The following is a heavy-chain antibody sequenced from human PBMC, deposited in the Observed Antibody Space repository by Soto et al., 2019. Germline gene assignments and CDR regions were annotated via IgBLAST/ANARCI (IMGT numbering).Heavy chain of an antibody. CDR3: ARDPDILTTPDFDY. CDR2: INGGNGDT. D-gene: IGHD5-12*01. Sequence: QVQLVQSGAEVKKPGASVKISCKASGYTFSSFDMHWVRQAPGQRLEWMGWINGGNGDTKYSQRFKGRVTITRDTSATTAYMELSGLRSEGTAVYYCARDPDILTTPDFDYWGQGTLVTVSS. V-gene: IGHV1-3*01. CDR1: GYTFSSFD. J-gene: IGHJ4*02.